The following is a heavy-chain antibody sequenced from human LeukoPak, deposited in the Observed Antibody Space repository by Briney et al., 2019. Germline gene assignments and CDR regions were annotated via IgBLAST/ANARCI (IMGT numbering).Heavy chain of an antibody. CDR2: ISPNSGVT. D-gene: IGHD3-22*01. Sequence: ASVNVSCKASGYTFTGYYIHWLRQAPGQGLEWMGWISPNSGVTNYAQKFQDRVTMTRDTSINTAYREVTRLTSDDTAMFYCARALGDYYETSVFQAYWGQGTLVTVSS. J-gene: IGHJ4*02. CDR1: GYTFTGYY. CDR3: ARALGDYYETSVFQAY. V-gene: IGHV1-2*02.